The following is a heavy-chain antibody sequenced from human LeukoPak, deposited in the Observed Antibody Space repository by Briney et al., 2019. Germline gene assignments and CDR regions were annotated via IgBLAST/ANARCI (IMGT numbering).Heavy chain of an antibody. Sequence: GSSVKVSCKASGGTFSSYAISWVRQAPGQGLEWMGWMNPNSGNTGYAQKFQGRVTMTRNTSISTAYMELSSLRSEDTAVYYCARETVRGVIPYYYYYYMDVWGKGTTVTVSS. CDR3: ARETVRGVIPYYYYYYMDV. J-gene: IGHJ6*03. D-gene: IGHD3-10*01. V-gene: IGHV1-8*02. CDR2: MNPNSGNT. CDR1: GGTFSSYA.